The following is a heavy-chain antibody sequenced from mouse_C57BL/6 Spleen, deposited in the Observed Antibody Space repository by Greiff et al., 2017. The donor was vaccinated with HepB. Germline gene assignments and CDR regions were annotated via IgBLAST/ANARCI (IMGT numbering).Heavy chain of an antibody. CDR1: GYTFTSYW. CDR2: IHPNSGST. Sequence: VQLQQPGAELVKPGASVKLSCKASGYTFTSYWMHWVKQRPGQGLEWIGMIHPNSGSTNYNEKFKSKATLTVDKSSSTAYMQLSSLTSEDSAVYDCARFYDGYSQYYFDYWGQGTTLTVSS. D-gene: IGHD2-3*01. J-gene: IGHJ2*01. V-gene: IGHV1-64*01. CDR3: ARFYDGYSQYYFDY.